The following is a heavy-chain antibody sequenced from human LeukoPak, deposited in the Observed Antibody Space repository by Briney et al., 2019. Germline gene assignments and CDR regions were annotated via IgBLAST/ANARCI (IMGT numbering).Heavy chain of an antibody. Sequence: PGGSLRLSCAASGFTFSSYYMTWVRQAPGKGLEWVATIKQDGTGENYVDSVRGRFSISRDNAKNSLFLQINSLRAEDTAAYYCARGGRFLDYWGQGTPVTVSS. CDR2: IKQDGTGE. CDR3: ARGGRFLDY. V-gene: IGHV3-7*02. D-gene: IGHD3-16*01. CDR1: GFTFSSYY. J-gene: IGHJ4*02.